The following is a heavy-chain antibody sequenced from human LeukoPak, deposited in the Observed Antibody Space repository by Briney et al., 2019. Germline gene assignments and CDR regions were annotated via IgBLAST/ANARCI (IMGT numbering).Heavy chain of an antibody. V-gene: IGHV1-8*02. J-gene: IGHJ6*02. CDR1: GGTFSSYA. D-gene: IGHD2-15*01. CDR3: ARAEGIVVGDTASYYYGMDV. CDR2: MNPNSGNT. Sequence: GASVKVSCKASGGTFSSYAISWVRQAPGQGLEWMGWMNPNSGNTGYAQKFQGRVTMTRNTSISTAYMELSSLRSEDTAVYYCARAEGIVVGDTASYYYGMDVWGQGTTVTVSS.